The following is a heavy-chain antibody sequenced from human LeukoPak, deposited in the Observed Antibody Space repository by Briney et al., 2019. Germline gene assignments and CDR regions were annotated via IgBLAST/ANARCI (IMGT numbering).Heavy chain of an antibody. Sequence: PSETLSLTCTVSGGSISSYYWSWIRQPPGKGLEWIGYIYYSGSTNYNPSLKSRVTISVDTSKSQFSLKLSSVTAADTAVYYCARTPTYCSGGSCYSNWFDPWGQGTLVTVSS. CDR1: GGSISSYY. CDR2: IYYSGST. D-gene: IGHD2-15*01. V-gene: IGHV4-59*01. CDR3: ARTPTYCSGGSCYSNWFDP. J-gene: IGHJ5*02.